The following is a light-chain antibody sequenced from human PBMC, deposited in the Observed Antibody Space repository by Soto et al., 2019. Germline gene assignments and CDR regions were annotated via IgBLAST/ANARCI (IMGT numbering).Light chain of an antibody. J-gene: IGKJ1*01. CDR3: QQYNNWPQT. CDR2: AAS. Sequence: VMNQSQENLSVSTGERATLSCRASQSVSDRVVWYQQKSGQAPSLLIYAASTRATDIPARFSGSGSGTEFTLTISSLQSEDFAGYHCQQYNNWPQTFGQGTKVDIK. V-gene: IGKV3-15*01. CDR1: QSVSDR.